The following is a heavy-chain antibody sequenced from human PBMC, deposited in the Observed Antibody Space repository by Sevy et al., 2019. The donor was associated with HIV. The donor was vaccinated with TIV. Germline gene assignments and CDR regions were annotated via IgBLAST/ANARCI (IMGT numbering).Heavy chain of an antibody. Sequence: GESLKISCAASGFTFSSYWMSWVRQAPGKGLEWVANIKQDGSEKYYVDSVKGRFTISRDNAKNSLYLQMNSLRAEDTAVYYCARASGILTGYFDYWGQGTLVTVSS. CDR1: GFTFSSYW. CDR2: IKQDGSEK. V-gene: IGHV3-7*03. J-gene: IGHJ4*02. D-gene: IGHD3-9*01. CDR3: ARASGILTGYFDY.